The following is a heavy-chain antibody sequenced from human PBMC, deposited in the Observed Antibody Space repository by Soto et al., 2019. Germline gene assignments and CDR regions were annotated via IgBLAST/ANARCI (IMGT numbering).Heavy chain of an antibody. J-gene: IGHJ5*02. V-gene: IGHV3-23*01. CDR3: AELNSIVVVRSGFDP. Sequence: EVQLLESGGGLIQPGGSLRLSCAASGFTFSSYAMSWVRQAPGKGLEWVSAISGSGGSTYYADSVKGRFTISRDNSKNTLYLQMNILRAEDTAVDYCAELNSIVVVRSGFDPWGQGTLFTVSS. CDR1: GFTFSSYA. D-gene: IGHD2-15*01. CDR2: ISGSGGST.